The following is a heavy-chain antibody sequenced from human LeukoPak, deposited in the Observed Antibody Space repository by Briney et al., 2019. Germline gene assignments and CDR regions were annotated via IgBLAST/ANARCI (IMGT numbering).Heavy chain of an antibody. Sequence: SETLSLTCTVSGGSISSGGYYWSWIRQPPGKGLEWIGYIYHSGSTYYTPSLKSRVTISVDRPKNQFSLKLSSVTAADTAVYHCARAGGTSFDYWGRGTLVTVSS. CDR3: ARAGGTSFDY. D-gene: IGHD1-14*01. CDR1: GGSISSGGYY. V-gene: IGHV4-30-2*01. CDR2: IYHSGST. J-gene: IGHJ4*02.